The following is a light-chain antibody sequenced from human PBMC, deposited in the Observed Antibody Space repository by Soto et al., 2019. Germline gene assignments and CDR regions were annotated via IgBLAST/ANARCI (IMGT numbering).Light chain of an antibody. J-gene: IGKJ2*03. V-gene: IGKV2-30*01. CDR1: QSLVYRDGNTY. CDR3: MQGTHWPPYS. CDR2: NVS. Sequence: VVLTQSPLSMPVTLGQPASISCRSSQSLVYRDGNTYLNWFQQRPGHSPRRLIYNVSDRDSGVPDRFSGSGACTDFTMKISRVEAEDVGVYYCMQGTHWPPYSFGQGTKLEIK.